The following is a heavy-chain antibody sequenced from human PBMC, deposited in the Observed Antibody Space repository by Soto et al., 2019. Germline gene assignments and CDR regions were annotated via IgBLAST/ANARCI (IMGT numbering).Heavy chain of an antibody. CDR1: GGSINSYY. J-gene: IGHJ5*02. D-gene: IGHD6-6*01. CDR2: IHYSGST. Sequence: SETLSLTCTVSGGSINSYYWGLLRPPPGKGLEWIGYIHYSGSTNYNPSLKSRVTISVDTPKNQFSLKVNSMTAADTAVYYCARGGLAARKGRWFDPWGQGTLVNVSS. V-gene: IGHV4-59*01. CDR3: ARGGLAARKGRWFDP.